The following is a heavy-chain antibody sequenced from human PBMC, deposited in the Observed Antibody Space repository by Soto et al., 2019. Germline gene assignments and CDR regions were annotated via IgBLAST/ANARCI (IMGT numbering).Heavy chain of an antibody. CDR1: GFSISSGGYY. J-gene: IGHJ6*03. Sequence: ASETLSLTCTVSGFSISSGGYYWSWIRQHPGKGLEWIGYIYYSGSTYYNPSLKSRVTISVDTSKNQFSLKLSSVTAADTAVYYCARAVVPAAMYYYYMDVWGKGTTVTVSS. CDR3: ARAVVPAAMYYYYMDV. V-gene: IGHV4-31*03. D-gene: IGHD2-2*01. CDR2: IYYSGST.